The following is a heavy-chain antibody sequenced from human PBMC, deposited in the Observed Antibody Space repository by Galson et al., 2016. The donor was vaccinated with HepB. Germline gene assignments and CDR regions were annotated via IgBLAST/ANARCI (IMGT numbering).Heavy chain of an antibody. CDR1: GFTFSSYG. D-gene: IGHD3-9*01. J-gene: IGHJ6*02. CDR2: IWYDGSNK. Sequence: SLRLSCAASGFTFSSYGMHWVRKAPGKGLEWVAVIWYDGSNKYYADSVKGRFTISRDNSKNTLYLQMNSLRAEDTAVYYCARDVLRYFDWLLYGGSNYYYYGMDVWGQGTTVTVSS. V-gene: IGHV3-33*01. CDR3: ARDVLRYFDWLLYGGSNYYYYGMDV.